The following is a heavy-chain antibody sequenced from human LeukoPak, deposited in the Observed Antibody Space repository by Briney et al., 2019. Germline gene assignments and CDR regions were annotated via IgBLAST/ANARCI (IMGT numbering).Heavy chain of an antibody. CDR3: AVKQWYSSSWYWDY. J-gene: IGHJ4*02. CDR2: INPNSGGT. Sequence: GASVKVSCKASGYTFTGYYMHWVRQAPGQGLEWVGWINPNSGGTNYAQKFQGRVTMTRDTSISTAYMELSRLRSDDTAVYYCAVKQWYSSSWYWDYWGQGTLVTVSS. D-gene: IGHD6-13*01. CDR1: GYTFTGYY. V-gene: IGHV1-2*02.